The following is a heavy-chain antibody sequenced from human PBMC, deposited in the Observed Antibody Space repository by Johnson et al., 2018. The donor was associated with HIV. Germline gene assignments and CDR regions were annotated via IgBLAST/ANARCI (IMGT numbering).Heavy chain of an antibody. V-gene: IGHV3-7*04. D-gene: IGHD3-16*01. CDR1: GFTFSSYW. J-gene: IGHJ3*01. CDR3: ARSRHGGIQPSDAFDV. Sequence: VQLVESGGGLVQPGGSLRLSCAASGFTFSSYWMSWVRQAPGKGLEWVANIKQDGSIIYSTDSVQGRFTPSRDNVKNSLYLQMDSLRPEDTAVYYCARSRHGGIQPSDAFDVWGQGTMVTVSS. CDR2: IKQDGSII.